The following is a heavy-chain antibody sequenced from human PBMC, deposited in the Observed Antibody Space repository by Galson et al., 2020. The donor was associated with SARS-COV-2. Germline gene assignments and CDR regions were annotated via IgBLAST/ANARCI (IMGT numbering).Heavy chain of an antibody. CDR1: GYSVSGTSTNY. CDR2: IYYSGGA. J-gene: IGHJ3*01. Sequence: SQTLSLTCDVSGYSVSGTSTNYWGWIRQPPGKGLEWIGYIYYSGGAYYNPSLKSRVTLSIDTSKNQFSLEVRSVTAMDTAVYYCARKTYSPHDAFDVWGQGTVVTVSS. CDR3: ARKTYSPHDAFDV. V-gene: IGHV4-28*01. D-gene: IGHD6-13*01.